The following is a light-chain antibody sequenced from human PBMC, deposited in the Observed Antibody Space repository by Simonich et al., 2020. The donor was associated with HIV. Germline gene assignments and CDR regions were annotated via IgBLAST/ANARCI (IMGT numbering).Light chain of an antibody. CDR3: AAWDDSQTGVV. CDR2: RLN. J-gene: IGLJ2*01. V-gene: IGLV1-47*01. CDR1: SSNIGSNY. Sequence: QSVLTQPPSASENPGQRVTISCSRSSSNIGSNYVYWYQQHPGTAPKTLSDRLNTRPSVVPDRFSGSTSGPSASLAISGLRSEDEADYYCAAWDDSQTGVVFGGGTKLTVL.